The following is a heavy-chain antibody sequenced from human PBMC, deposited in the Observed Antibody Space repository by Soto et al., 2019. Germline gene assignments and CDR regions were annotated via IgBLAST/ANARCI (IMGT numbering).Heavy chain of an antibody. D-gene: IGHD3-9*01. V-gene: IGHV3-13*04. CDR1: GFTFSSYW. J-gene: IGHJ4*02. CDR3: ARAIDYDILTGYPAPPDY. CDR2: IGTAGDT. Sequence: LRLSCAASGFTFSSYWMHWVRQATGKGLEWVSAIGTAGDTYYPGSVKGRFTISRENAKNSLYLQMNSLRAGDTAVYYCARAIDYDILTGYPAPPDYWGQGTLVTVSS.